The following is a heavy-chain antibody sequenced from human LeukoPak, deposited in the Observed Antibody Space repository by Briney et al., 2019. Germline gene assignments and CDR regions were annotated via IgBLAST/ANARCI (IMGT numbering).Heavy chain of an antibody. CDR2: INHSGST. J-gene: IGHJ4*02. CDR1: GGSISGYY. CDR3: ASPRGCGGDCSSFGY. Sequence: SETLSLTCTVSGGSISGYYWSWIRQPPGKGLEWLGEINHSGSTNYNPSLKSRVTISVDTSKNQFSLKLSSVTAADTAVYYCASPRGCGGDCSSFGYWGQGTLVTVSS. D-gene: IGHD2-21*02. V-gene: IGHV4-34*01.